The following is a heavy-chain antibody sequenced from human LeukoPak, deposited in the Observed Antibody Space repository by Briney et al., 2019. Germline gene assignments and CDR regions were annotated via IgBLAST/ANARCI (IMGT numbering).Heavy chain of an antibody. CDR2: ISAYNGNT. V-gene: IGHV1-18*01. J-gene: IGHJ4*02. CDR1: GYTFTSYG. CDR3: ARARTYYYGSGSSFFDY. D-gene: IGHD3-10*01. Sequence: ASVKVSCKASGYTFTSYGISWVRQAPGQGLEWMGWISAYNGNTNYAQKFQGRVTMSTDTSTSTAYMELRSLRSDDTAVYYCARARTYYYGSGSSFFDYWGQGTLVTVSS.